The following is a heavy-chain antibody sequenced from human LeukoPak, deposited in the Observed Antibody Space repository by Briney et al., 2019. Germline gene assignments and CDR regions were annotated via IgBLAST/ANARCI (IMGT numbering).Heavy chain of an antibody. J-gene: IGHJ5*02. CDR1: GGSISSSSCY. CDR2: IYYSGST. Sequence: SETLSLTCTVSGGSISSSSCYWGWIRQPPGKGLEWIGSIYYSGSTYYNPSLKSRVTISVDTSKNQFSLKLSSVTAADTAVYYCARDRTVMVRGVNRYRANWFDPWGQGTLVTVSS. V-gene: IGHV4-39*07. D-gene: IGHD3-10*01. CDR3: ARDRTVMVRGVNRYRANWFDP.